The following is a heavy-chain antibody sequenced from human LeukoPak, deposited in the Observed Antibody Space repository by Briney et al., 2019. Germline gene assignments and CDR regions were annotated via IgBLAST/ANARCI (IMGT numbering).Heavy chain of an antibody. CDR1: GITVSSNF. J-gene: IGHJ4*02. Sequence: GGSLRLSCAASGITVSSNFMIWVRQAPGKGLEWVSVIYSGGSKYYADSVKGRFTISRDNSKNTLYLQMNSLTAEDTAVYYCAREEAYYYDSSGLYFDYWGQGTLVTVSS. D-gene: IGHD3-22*01. V-gene: IGHV3-66*01. CDR2: IYSGGSK. CDR3: AREEAYYYDSSGLYFDY.